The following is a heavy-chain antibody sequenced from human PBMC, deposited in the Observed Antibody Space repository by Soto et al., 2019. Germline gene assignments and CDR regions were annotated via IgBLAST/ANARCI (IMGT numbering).Heavy chain of an antibody. J-gene: IGHJ6*02. CDR3: ATPKECSKSSKIGYFHYVLDV. V-gene: IGHV1-69*13. CDR1: GGTFSSFA. Sequence: SVKVSCKSSGGTFSSFAITWVRRAPGQGLEWMGGIIPIFGTPSFAQKFQGRVTITADASTSTVYMELSSLTSEDTAVYYCATPKECSKSSKIGYFHYVLDVWGQVTRVIVSS. D-gene: IGHD6-6*01. CDR2: IIPIFGTP.